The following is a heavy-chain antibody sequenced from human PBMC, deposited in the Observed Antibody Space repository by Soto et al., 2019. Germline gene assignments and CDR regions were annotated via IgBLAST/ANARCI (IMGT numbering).Heavy chain of an antibody. CDR3: AKDSSRTYSDFWSGFYFDF. CDR1: GFTFSSYA. CDR2: ISATGSST. J-gene: IGHJ4*02. Sequence: PVGSLRLSCAASGFTFSSYAMSWVRQAPGKGLEWVSAISATGSSTFYADSVKGRFTISRDISKNTLYLQMNSLRAEDTAVYYCAKDSSRTYSDFWSGFYFDFWGQRALVTVSS. V-gene: IGHV3-23*01. D-gene: IGHD3-3*01.